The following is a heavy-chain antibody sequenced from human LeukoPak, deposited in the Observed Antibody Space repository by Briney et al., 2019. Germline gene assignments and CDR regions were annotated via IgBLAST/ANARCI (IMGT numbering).Heavy chain of an antibody. CDR2: ISGSGGST. D-gene: IGHD5-12*01. J-gene: IGHJ4*02. CDR3: AKPGPSGYDTPNYFDY. V-gene: IGHV3-23*01. CDR1: GFTFSSYA. Sequence: PGGSLRLSCAASGFTFSSYAMSWVRQAPGKGLEWVSAISGSGGSTYYADSVKGRFTISRDNSKNTLYLQMNSLRAEDTAVYYCAKPGPSGYDTPNYFDYWGQGTLVTVPS.